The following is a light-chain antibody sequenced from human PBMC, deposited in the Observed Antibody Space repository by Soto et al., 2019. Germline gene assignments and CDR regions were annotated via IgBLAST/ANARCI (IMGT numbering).Light chain of an antibody. Sequence: DIVMTQSPDSLAVSLGERATINCKSSQNVLSTSNNENDLAWYQQKPGQGPKLLIYWASTRKSGVPDRFGCSGSGADLTLTISSLQAADVAVYYYQQYYNTPPYTFGQGTKLEI. J-gene: IGKJ2*01. CDR1: QNVLSTSNNEND. CDR3: QQYYNTPPYT. V-gene: IGKV4-1*01. CDR2: WAS.